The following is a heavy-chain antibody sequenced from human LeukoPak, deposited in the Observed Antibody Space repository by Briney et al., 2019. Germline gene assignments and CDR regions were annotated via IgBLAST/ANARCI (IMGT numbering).Heavy chain of an antibody. CDR1: GGTFSSYA. J-gene: IGHJ4*02. CDR2: IIPIFGTA. CDR3: AGFYYYGSGSYSYYFDY. D-gene: IGHD3-10*01. Sequence: SVKVSCKASGGTFSSYAISWVRQAPGQGLEWMGGIIPIFGTANYAQKFQGRVTITADESTSTAYMELSSLRSEDTAVYYCAGFYYYGSGSYSYYFDYWGQGTLVTVSS. V-gene: IGHV1-69*13.